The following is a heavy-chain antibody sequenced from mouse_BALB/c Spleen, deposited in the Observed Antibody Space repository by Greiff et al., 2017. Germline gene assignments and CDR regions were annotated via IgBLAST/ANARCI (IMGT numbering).Heavy chain of an antibody. CDR2: IDTSDSYT. J-gene: IGHJ3*01. CDR3: ARVGLSAWFAY. V-gene: IGHV1-69*01. D-gene: IGHD2-4*01. CDR1: GYTFTDYW. Sequence: VQLQQSGAELVMPGASVKMSCKASGYTFTDYWMHWVKQRPGQGLEWIGAIDTSDSYTSYNQKFKGKATLTVDESSSTAYMQLSSLTSEDSAVYYCARVGLSAWFAYWGQGTLVTVSA.